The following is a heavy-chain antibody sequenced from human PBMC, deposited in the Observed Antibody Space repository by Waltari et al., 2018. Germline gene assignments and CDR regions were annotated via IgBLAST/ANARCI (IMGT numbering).Heavy chain of an antibody. D-gene: IGHD1-1*01. CDR3: AREAAGTDAFDI. J-gene: IGHJ3*02. CDR2: IHHRGIT. Sequence: QVQLQESGPGLAKPSETLSLTCAVSGGSISNWWSWVRQPPGKGLEGIGEIHHRGITNCNPSLKSRVTISVDKSKNQFSLKLSSVTAADTAVYYCAREAAGTDAFDIWGQGTMVTVSS. V-gene: IGHV4-4*02. CDR1: GGSISNW.